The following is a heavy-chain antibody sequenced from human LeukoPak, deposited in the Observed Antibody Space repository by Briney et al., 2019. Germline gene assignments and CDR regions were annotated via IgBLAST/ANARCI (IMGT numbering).Heavy chain of an antibody. J-gene: IGHJ4*02. CDR3: ATEASSGLED. CDR2: IKQDRSEN. D-gene: IGHD6-19*01. V-gene: IGHV3-7*01. Sequence: CVPNIKQDRSENYYLASVKGRFTISRDNAENSLYLQMNSLRAEDTAVYYCATEASSGLEDWGQGSLVTVSS.